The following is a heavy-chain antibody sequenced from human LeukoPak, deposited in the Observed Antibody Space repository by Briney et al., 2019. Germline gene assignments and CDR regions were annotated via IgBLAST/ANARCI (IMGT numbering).Heavy chain of an antibody. CDR1: GGPISSGDYY. Sequence: PSETLSLTCTVSGGPISSGDYYWSWIRQLPGEGLEWIGYIYYGGTTYYSPSLKSRVTISVDTSKNQFSLKLSSVTAADTAVYYCARVDDSGYGKFVPWGQGTLVSVSS. J-gene: IGHJ5*02. V-gene: IGHV4-31*03. CDR3: ARVDDSGYGKFVP. D-gene: IGHD5-12*01. CDR2: IYYGGTT.